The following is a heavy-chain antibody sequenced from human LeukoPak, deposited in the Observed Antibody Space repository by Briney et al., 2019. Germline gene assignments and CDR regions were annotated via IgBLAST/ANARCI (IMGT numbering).Heavy chain of an antibody. CDR2: GHHSESN. Sequence: SEALSLTCSVSGDSVTSTYWSWIRQPPGKGLEWIAYGHHSESNNYNPSFRSRVIIPVDTSRNQFSLRLSSVTAADTAIYCCARESAGSLHDSTAAFHYWGQGILVIVSS. D-gene: IGHD2-8*02. V-gene: IGHV4-59*02. CDR1: GDSVTSTY. CDR3: ARESAGSLHDSTAAFHY. J-gene: IGHJ4*02.